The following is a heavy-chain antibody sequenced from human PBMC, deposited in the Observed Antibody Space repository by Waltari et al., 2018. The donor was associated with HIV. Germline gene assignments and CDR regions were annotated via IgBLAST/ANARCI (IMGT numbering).Heavy chain of an antibody. CDR1: GGSFSGYY. J-gene: IGHJ6*02. V-gene: IGHV4-34*01. D-gene: IGHD3-10*01. Sequence: QVQLQQWGAGLLKPSETLSLTCAVYGGSFSGYYWSWIRQPPGKGLEWIGEINHSGSTNYNPSLKSRVTISVDTSKNQVSLKLSSVTAADTAVYYCARGKRTMVRGVIITGGMDVWGQGTTVTVSS. CDR2: INHSGST. CDR3: ARGKRTMVRGVIITGGMDV.